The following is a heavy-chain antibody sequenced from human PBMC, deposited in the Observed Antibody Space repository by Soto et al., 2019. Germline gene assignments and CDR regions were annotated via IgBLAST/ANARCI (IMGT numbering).Heavy chain of an antibody. Sequence: XESLKISCKGSGYSFTSYWIGWVRQMPGKGLEWMGIIYPGDSDTRYSPSFQGQVTISADKSISTAYLQWSSLKASDTAMYYCATGGVVVTANYYYYGMDVWGQGTTVTVSS. D-gene: IGHD2-21*02. CDR2: IYPGDSDT. CDR3: ATGGVVVTANYYYYGMDV. J-gene: IGHJ6*02. V-gene: IGHV5-51*01. CDR1: GYSFTSYW.